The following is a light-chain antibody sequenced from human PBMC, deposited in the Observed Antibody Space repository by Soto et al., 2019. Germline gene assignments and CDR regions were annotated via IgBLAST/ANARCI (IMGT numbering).Light chain of an antibody. J-gene: IGKJ4*01. Sequence: DIQMTQSPTSLSASVGGRVTITCRASQNIDTYLNWYQHKPGKAPKLLIYAASHLQSGVPSRFSCSGYGTGFTLTITSLRPEEFVSHYCQQSRSPPISFRGGSQSEIK. CDR2: AAS. V-gene: IGKV1-39*01. CDR1: QNIDTY. CDR3: QQSRSPPIS.